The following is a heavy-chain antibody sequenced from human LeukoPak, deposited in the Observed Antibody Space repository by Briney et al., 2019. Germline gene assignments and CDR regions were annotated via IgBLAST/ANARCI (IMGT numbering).Heavy chain of an antibody. Sequence: ASVKVSCKASGYTFTCYYMHWVRQAPGQGLEWMGWINPNSGGTNYAQKFQGRVTMTRDTSISTAYMELSSLRSEDTAVYYCARDRGLRGYSYGFDYWGQGTLVTVSS. J-gene: IGHJ4*02. D-gene: IGHD5-18*01. CDR2: INPNSGGT. CDR1: GYTFTCYY. V-gene: IGHV1-2*02. CDR3: ARDRGLRGYSYGFDY.